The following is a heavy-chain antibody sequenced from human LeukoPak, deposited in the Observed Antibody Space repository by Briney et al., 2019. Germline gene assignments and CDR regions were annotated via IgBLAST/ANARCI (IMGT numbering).Heavy chain of an antibody. D-gene: IGHD1-26*01. CDR2: INEDGSTT. V-gene: IGHV3-74*01. CDR3: VRDLGGRSGH. CDR1: GFTFSSNW. Sequence: GGSLRLSCAASGFTFSSNWMHWVRQAPGKGLVWVSRINEDGSTTNYADSVKGRSTIFRDNAKNTLCLQMNSLRAEDTAVYYCVRDLGGRSGHWGQGTLVTVSS. J-gene: IGHJ4*02.